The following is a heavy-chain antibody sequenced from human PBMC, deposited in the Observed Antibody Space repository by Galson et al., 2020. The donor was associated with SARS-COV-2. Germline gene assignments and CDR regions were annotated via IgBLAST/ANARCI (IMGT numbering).Heavy chain of an antibody. Sequence: GESLKISCAASAFTFSSYSMNWVRQAPGKGLEWVSSISSSGSYIYYADSVRGRFTISRDNAKNSLYLQMNSLRAEDTAVYYCVRHPDYGDFVQPPSPFDYWGQGTLVTVSS. CDR2: ISSSGSYI. CDR1: AFTFSSYS. V-gene: IGHV3-21*01. CDR3: VRHPDYGDFVQPPSPFDY. J-gene: IGHJ4*02. D-gene: IGHD4-17*01.